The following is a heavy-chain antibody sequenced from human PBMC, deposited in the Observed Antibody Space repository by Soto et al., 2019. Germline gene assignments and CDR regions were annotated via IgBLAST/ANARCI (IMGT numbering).Heavy chain of an antibody. D-gene: IGHD3-10*01. CDR3: AKSYYYGSGSYQHAFDI. Sequence: GGSLRLSCAASGFTFDDYAMHWVRQAPGKGLEWVSGISWNSGSIGYADSVKGRFTISRDNAKNSLYLQMNSLRAEDTALYYCAKSYYYGSGSYQHAFDIWGQGTMVTVSS. CDR2: ISWNSGSI. J-gene: IGHJ3*02. V-gene: IGHV3-9*01. CDR1: GFTFDDYA.